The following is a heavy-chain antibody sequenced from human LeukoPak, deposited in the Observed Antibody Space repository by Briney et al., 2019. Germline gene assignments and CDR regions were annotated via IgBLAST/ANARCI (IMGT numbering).Heavy chain of an antibody. CDR3: ARDLGIAVAGTRSYFDY. Sequence: TLSLTCTVSGGSISSGSYYWSWIRQPAGKGLEWIGRIYTSGSTNYNPSLKSRVTISVDTSKNQFSLKLSSVTAADTAVYYCARDLGIAVAGTRSYFDYWGQGTLVTVSS. J-gene: IGHJ4*02. CDR1: GGSISSGSYY. CDR2: IYTSGST. D-gene: IGHD6-19*01. V-gene: IGHV4-61*02.